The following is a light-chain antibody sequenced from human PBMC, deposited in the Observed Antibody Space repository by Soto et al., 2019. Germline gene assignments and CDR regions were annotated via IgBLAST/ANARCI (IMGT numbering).Light chain of an antibody. CDR2: LVS. Sequence: DIVLTQSPLSLPVTPGEPASISCRSSQSLLHSDGHNYLDWYLQKPGQSPQLLIFLVSNRAPGVPDRFSGSGSGTDFTLKISRVEAEDVGVYSCMPGLQTPPRFTFGPGTKVDIK. CDR1: QSLLHSDGHNY. J-gene: IGKJ3*01. V-gene: IGKV2-28*01. CDR3: MPGLQTPPRFT.